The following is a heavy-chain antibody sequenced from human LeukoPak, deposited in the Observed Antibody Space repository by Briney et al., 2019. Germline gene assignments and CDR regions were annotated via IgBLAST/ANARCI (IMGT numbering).Heavy chain of an antibody. CDR3: ASGEQWLGRAPI. D-gene: IGHD6-19*01. CDR1: GFTFTSYS. CDR2: ISGGGGST. V-gene: IGHV3-23*01. J-gene: IGHJ4*02. Sequence: GGSLRLSCAASGFTFTSYSMNWVRQAPGKGLEWVSTISGGGGSTYYADSVKGRFTISRDNSKNTLYLQVNSLRAEDTAVYYCASGEQWLGRAPIWGQGTLVTVSS.